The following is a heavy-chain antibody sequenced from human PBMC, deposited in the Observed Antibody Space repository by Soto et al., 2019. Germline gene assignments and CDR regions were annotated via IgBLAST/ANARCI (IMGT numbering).Heavy chain of an antibody. CDR2: VYYRGSI. J-gene: IGHJ5*01. V-gene: IGHV4-30-4*01. CDR3: TRVTFTPNWFDS. Sequence: SETLSLTCTVSGDSNSSPDYYWSWIRQAPGKGLELIGYVYYRGSIYYTPSFESRVSISVDTSKNQFSLRLTSVTAADSAMYFCTRVTFTPNWFDSWGQGVLVTVSS. D-gene: IGHD2-15*01. CDR1: GDSNSSPDYY.